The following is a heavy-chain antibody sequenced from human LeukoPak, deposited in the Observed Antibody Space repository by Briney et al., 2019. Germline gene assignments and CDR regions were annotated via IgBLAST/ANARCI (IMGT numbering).Heavy chain of an antibody. Sequence: SETLSLTCTVSGGSISGYFWSWVRQPPEKGLEWIGYIHYGGTTKYNPSLKSRVTLSVDTSTDQFSLKLSSVTAADTAVYYCARGYCSDSGCYNAFDVWGQGTMVTVSS. CDR3: ARGYCSDSGCYNAFDV. CDR1: GGSISGYF. D-gene: IGHD2-15*01. J-gene: IGHJ3*01. CDR2: IHYGGTT. V-gene: IGHV4-59*08.